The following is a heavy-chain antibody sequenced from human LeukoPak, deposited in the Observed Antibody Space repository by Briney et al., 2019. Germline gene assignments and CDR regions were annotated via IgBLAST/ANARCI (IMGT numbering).Heavy chain of an antibody. V-gene: IGHV3-30*02. CDR2: MRYDGSNK. D-gene: IGHD6-13*01. J-gene: IGHJ4*02. CDR3: AVTRAYRTPIAAPDY. CDR1: GFTFSSYG. Sequence: GGSLRLSCAASGFTFSSYGMHWVRQAPGKGLEWVAFMRYDGSNKYYADSVKGRFTISRDNSKNTLYLQMNSLRAEDTAVYYCAVTRAYRTPIAAPDYWGQGTLVTVSS.